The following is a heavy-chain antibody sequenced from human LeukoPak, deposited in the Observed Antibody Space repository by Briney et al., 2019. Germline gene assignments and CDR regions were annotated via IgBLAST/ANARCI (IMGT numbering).Heavy chain of an antibody. CDR1: GLTVSSNC. Sequence: GGSLRLSCAASGLTVSSNCMSWVRQAPGKGLEWVSFIYSGGNTYYADSVKGRFTISRDNSKNTVHLQMSSLRSEDTAVYYCARVYDSGSYSCPHWGQGTLVTVSS. V-gene: IGHV3-53*05. D-gene: IGHD3-10*01. J-gene: IGHJ4*02. CDR3: ARVYDSGSYSCPH. CDR2: IYSGGNT.